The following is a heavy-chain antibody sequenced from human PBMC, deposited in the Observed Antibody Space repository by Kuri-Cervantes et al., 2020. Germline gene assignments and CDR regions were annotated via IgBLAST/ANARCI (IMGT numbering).Heavy chain of an antibody. CDR3: ARDLAYCGGDCYRKFDY. CDR1: GGSISLYY. Sequence: SETLSLTCTVSGGSISLYYWSWIRQPAGKGLEWIGRIYTSGSTNYNPSLKSRVTISVDKSKNQFSLKLSSVTAADTAVYYCARDLAYCGGDCYRKFDYWGQGTLVTVSS. CDR2: IYTSGST. J-gene: IGHJ4*02. D-gene: IGHD2-21*02. V-gene: IGHV4-4*07.